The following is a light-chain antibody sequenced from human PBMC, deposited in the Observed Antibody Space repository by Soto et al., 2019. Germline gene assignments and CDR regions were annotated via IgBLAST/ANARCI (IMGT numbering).Light chain of an antibody. J-gene: IGKJ4*01. Sequence: DIQMTQSPSSLSASVGDRVTITCRASQSISSYLNWYQQKPGKAPKLLIYAASSLQSGVPSRFSGSGSGTDFTLTISSPQPEDFATYYCQQSYSTLTFGGGTKVEIK. V-gene: IGKV1-39*01. CDR1: QSISSY. CDR3: QQSYSTLT. CDR2: AAS.